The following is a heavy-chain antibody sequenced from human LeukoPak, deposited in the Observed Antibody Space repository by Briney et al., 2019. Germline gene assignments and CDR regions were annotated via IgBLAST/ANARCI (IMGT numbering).Heavy chain of an antibody. J-gene: IGHJ4*02. Sequence: SSETPSLTCTVSGGSISSYYWSWIRQPPGKGLEWIGYIYYSGSTNYNPSLKSRVTISVDTSKNQFSLKLSSVTAADTAVYYCARSNPWTGYYYFDYWGQGTLVTVSS. V-gene: IGHV4-59*01. D-gene: IGHD3/OR15-3a*01. CDR3: ARSNPWTGYYYFDY. CDR1: GGSISSYY. CDR2: IYYSGST.